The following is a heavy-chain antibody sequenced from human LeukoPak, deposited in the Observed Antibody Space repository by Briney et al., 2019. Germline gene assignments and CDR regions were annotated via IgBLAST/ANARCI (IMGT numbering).Heavy chain of an antibody. Sequence: ASVKVSCKASGGTFSSYAISWVRQAPGQGLEWMGGIIPIFGTANYAQKFQGRVTITADKSTSTAYMELSSLRSEDTAVYYCARVGWGEQWPPSAGALDIWGQGTMVTVSS. V-gene: IGHV1-69*06. D-gene: IGHD6-19*01. CDR3: ARVGWGEQWPPSAGALDI. CDR2: IIPIFGTA. J-gene: IGHJ3*02. CDR1: GGTFSSYA.